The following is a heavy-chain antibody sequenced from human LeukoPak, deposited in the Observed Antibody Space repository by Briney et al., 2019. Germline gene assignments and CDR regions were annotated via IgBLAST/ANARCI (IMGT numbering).Heavy chain of an antibody. Sequence: GGSLRLSCAASGFTFSSYAMSWVRQAPGKGLEWVSALSGSGDSTYYADSVKGRFTISRDNSKNTLYLQMNSLRAEDTAMYYCARNILFAFDIWGQGTMVTVSS. CDR2: LSGSGDST. J-gene: IGHJ3*02. CDR1: GFTFSSYA. V-gene: IGHV3-23*01. D-gene: IGHD2/OR15-2a*01. CDR3: ARNILFAFDI.